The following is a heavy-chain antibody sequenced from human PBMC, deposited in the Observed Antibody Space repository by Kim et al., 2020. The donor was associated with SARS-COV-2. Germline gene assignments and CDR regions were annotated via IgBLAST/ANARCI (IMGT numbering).Heavy chain of an antibody. Sequence: SVKVSCKASGGTFSSYAISWVRQAPGQGLEWMGGIIPIFGTANYAQKFQGRVTITADESTSTAYMELSSLRSEDTAVYYCAVSGSYFHWFDPWGQGTLVTVSS. J-gene: IGHJ5*02. CDR1: GGTFSSYA. CDR3: AVSGSYFHWFDP. CDR2: IIPIFGTA. V-gene: IGHV1-69*13. D-gene: IGHD1-26*01.